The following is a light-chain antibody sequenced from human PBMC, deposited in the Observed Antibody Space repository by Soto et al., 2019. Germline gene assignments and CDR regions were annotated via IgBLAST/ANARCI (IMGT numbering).Light chain of an antibody. Sequence: DIQMTQSPSSLSASVGDRVTITCQASQDISNYLNWYQQKPGKAPKLLIYDASNLETGVPSRFSGSGSGTDFTFTISSLQPEDIATYYFQHPGALTFGGGTKVEIK. J-gene: IGKJ4*01. V-gene: IGKV1-33*01. CDR3: QHPGALT. CDR2: DAS. CDR1: QDISNY.